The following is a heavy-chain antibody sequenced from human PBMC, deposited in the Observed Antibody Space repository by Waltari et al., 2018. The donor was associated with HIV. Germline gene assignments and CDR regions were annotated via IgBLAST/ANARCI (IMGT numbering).Heavy chain of an antibody. CDR2: ISSGSVYI. CDR1: RFPFSSYS. V-gene: IGHV3-21*01. J-gene: IGHJ3*02. CDR3: ARDEAEMATLTAFDI. Sequence: EVQLVESGGGLVKPGGSLRLSCAASRFPFSSYSLNWVRQAPGKGREWVSSISSGSVYIYYADSVKGRFTISRDNAKNSLYLQMNSLRAEDTAVYYCARDEAEMATLTAFDIWGQGTMVTVSS. D-gene: IGHD5-12*01.